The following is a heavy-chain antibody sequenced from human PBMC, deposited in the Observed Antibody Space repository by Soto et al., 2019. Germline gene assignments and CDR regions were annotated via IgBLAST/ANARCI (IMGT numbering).Heavy chain of an antibody. CDR1: GGSFSGYY. CDR2: INHSGST. V-gene: IGHV4-34*01. Sequence: SETLSLTCAVYGGSFSGYYWSWIRQPPGKGLEWIGEINHSGSTNYNPSLKSRVTISVDTSKNQFSLKLSSVTAADTAVYYCASAVPAAMSSWGQGTLVTVSS. J-gene: IGHJ5*02. D-gene: IGHD2-2*01. CDR3: ASAVPAAMSS.